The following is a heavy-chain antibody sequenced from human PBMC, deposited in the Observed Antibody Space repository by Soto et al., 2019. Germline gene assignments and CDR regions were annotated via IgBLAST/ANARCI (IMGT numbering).Heavy chain of an antibody. D-gene: IGHD2-2*01. Sequence: GGSLRLSCAASGFPFSSYAMSWVRQTPGKGLEWVSSISGSGGSTNHVDSVKGRFTISRDGSKNTLYLQMNSLRVEDTAIYYCVKDRYCSSTSCYAGFAYWGQGTLVTVSS. CDR3: VKDRYCSSTSCYAGFAY. J-gene: IGHJ4*02. CDR1: GFPFSSYA. V-gene: IGHV3-23*01. CDR2: ISGSGGST.